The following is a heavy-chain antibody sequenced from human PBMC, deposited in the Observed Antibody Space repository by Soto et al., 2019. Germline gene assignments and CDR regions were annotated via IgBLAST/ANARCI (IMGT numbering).Heavy chain of an antibody. CDR3: ARDRRITIGASNWFDP. CDR1: GGTFSSYA. J-gene: IGHJ5*02. Sequence: QVQLVQSGAEVKKPGSSVKVSCKASGGTFSSYAISWVRQAPGQGLEWMGGIIPIFGTANYAQKFQGRVTMTADESTSTAYMELSSLRSEDTAVYYCARDRRITIGASNWFDPWGQGTLVTVSS. CDR2: IIPIFGTA. D-gene: IGHD3-3*01. V-gene: IGHV1-69*12.